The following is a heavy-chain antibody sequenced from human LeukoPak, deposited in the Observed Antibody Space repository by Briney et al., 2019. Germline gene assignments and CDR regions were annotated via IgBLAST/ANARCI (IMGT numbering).Heavy chain of an antibody. J-gene: IGHJ4*02. CDR2: INHDGSLR. D-gene: IGHD2/OR15-2a*01. CDR3: TRDVFSLGDS. CDR1: GFTLTSYG. V-gene: IGHV3-74*01. Sequence: GGSLRLSCAASGFTLTSYGMHWVRQSPGKGLVWVSHINHDGSLRNYADSVKGRFTISRDIAKNTLYLQMNSLGADDTAMYYCTRDVFSLGDSWGQGTLVTVPS.